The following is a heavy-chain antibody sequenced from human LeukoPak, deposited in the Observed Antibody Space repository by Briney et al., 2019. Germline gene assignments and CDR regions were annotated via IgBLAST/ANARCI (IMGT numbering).Heavy chain of an antibody. D-gene: IGHD6-13*01. V-gene: IGHV4-30-4*08. J-gene: IGHJ4*02. CDR2: IYYSGST. Sequence: SQTLSLTCTLSGGSLSRGDYYWSWIRQPPRKGLEWLVYIYYSGSTYYNPSLKSRVTISVETSKNQFCLKLSSVTAADTAVYYCAREGEIAAAGTFRHWGQGTLVTVSS. CDR1: GGSLSRGDYY. CDR3: AREGEIAAAGTFRH.